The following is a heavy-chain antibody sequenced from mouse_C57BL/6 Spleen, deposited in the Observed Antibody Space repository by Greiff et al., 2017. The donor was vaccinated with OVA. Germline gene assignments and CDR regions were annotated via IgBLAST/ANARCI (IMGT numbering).Heavy chain of an antibody. V-gene: IGHV1-76*01. J-gene: IGHJ3*01. CDR3: ARSGYSNFWFAY. CDR2: IYPGSGNT. D-gene: IGHD2-5*01. CDR1: GYTFTDYY. Sequence: SGAELVRPGASVKLSCKASGYTFTDYYINWVKQSPGQGLEWIARIYPGSGNTYYNEKFKGKATLTAEKSSSTAYMQLSSLTSEDSAVCFSARSGYSNFWFAYWGKGTLVTVSA.